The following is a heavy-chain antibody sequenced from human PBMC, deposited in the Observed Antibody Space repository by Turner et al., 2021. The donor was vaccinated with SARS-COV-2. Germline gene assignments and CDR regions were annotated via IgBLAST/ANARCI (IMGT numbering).Heavy chain of an antibody. CDR3: ARLHTSSWYFDY. J-gene: IGHJ4*02. V-gene: IGHV3-7*03. D-gene: IGHD6-13*01. Sequence: EVQLVESGGGVVQPGGSLRISCAASGFTFSSYWMSWVRQAPGKGLEWVANIKQDGSEKDYVDSVKGRFTISRDNAKNSLYLQMNSLRAEDTAVYYCARLHTSSWYFDYWGQGTLVTVSS. CDR1: GFTFSSYW. CDR2: IKQDGSEK.